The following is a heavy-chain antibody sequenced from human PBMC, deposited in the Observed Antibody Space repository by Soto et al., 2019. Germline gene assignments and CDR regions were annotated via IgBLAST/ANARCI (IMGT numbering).Heavy chain of an antibody. Sequence: PSETMCLTCAVAGATIRSNNRWSWVRQPPGKGLEWIGEIFHSGSTNYNPSLKTRLTISVDMSKNHFSLTLSSVTAADTAVYYCARVYSGSYSDSWGRGTLVTVSS. CDR1: GATIRSNNR. V-gene: IGHV4-4*02. J-gene: IGHJ4*02. D-gene: IGHD1-26*01. CDR3: ARVYSGSYSDS. CDR2: IFHSGST.